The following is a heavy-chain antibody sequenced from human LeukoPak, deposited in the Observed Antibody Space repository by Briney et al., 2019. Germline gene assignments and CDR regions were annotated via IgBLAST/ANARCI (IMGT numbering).Heavy chain of an antibody. CDR2: IYYSGST. Sequence: PSETLSLTCTVSGVSIRNYYWSRIRQPPGKGLEWIGYIYYSGSTNYNPSLKSRVTISVDTSKNQFSLKLSSVTAADTAVYYCAREGAKNDYGDPLYFQHWGQGTLVTVSS. CDR1: GVSIRNYY. J-gene: IGHJ1*01. CDR3: AREGAKNDYGDPLYFQH. V-gene: IGHV4-59*01. D-gene: IGHD4-17*01.